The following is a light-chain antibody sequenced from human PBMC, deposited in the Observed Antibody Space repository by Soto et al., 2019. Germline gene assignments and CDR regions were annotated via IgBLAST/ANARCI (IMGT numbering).Light chain of an antibody. J-gene: IGLJ1*01. CDR1: SGHSSYA. Sequence: QLVLTQSPSASASLGASVKFICTLSSGHSSYAIAWHQQQPEKGPRYLMKINSDGSHSKGDGIPDRFSGSSSGAERYLTISSLQSEDEADYYCQTLGTGIRVFGTGTKLTVL. CDR2: INSDGSH. CDR3: QTLGTGIRV. V-gene: IGLV4-69*01.